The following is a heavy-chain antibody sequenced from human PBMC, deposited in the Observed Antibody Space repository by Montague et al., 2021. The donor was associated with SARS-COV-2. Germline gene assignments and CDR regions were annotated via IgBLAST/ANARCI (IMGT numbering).Heavy chain of an antibody. CDR2: INHSGST. V-gene: IGHV4-34*01. D-gene: IGHD3-10*01. J-gene: IGHJ6*02. Sequence: SETLSLTSAVYGGSFSAYYWNWIRQPPGKGLEWIGDINHSGSTNXNPSLKSRVTVSLDTSKNQFSLKLSSVTAADTAVYYCARAVRGVIILSPYYAMDVWGQGTSVTVSS. CDR1: GGSFSAYY. CDR3: ARAVRGVIILSPYYAMDV.